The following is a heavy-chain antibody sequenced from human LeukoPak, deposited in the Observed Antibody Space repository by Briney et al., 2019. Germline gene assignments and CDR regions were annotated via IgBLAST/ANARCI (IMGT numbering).Heavy chain of an antibody. J-gene: IGHJ4*02. CDR1: GFTFSSYA. Sequence: GGSLRLSCAASGFTFSSYAMHWVRQAPGKGLEWVAVISYDGSNKYYADSVKGRFTISRDNSKNTLYLQMNSLRAEDTAVYYCARDPNLSNLYFDYWGQGTLVTVSS. D-gene: IGHD4-11*01. CDR3: ARDPNLSNLYFDY. V-gene: IGHV3-30-3*01. CDR2: ISYDGSNK.